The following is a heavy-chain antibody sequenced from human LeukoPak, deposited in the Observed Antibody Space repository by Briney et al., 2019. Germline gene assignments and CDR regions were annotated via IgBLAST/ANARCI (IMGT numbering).Heavy chain of an antibody. J-gene: IGHJ4*02. V-gene: IGHV1-3*01. CDR1: GYTFTNYT. CDR3: ARGRFGRGVDY. D-gene: IGHD3-10*01. Sequence: GASVKVSCKASGYTFTNYTLHWVRQAPGQRLEWMGWINAGNGHTRDSQKFQGRVTITGDTSASTAYMELSSLRSDDTAVYYCARGRFGRGVDYWGQGTLVTVSS. CDR2: INAGNGHT.